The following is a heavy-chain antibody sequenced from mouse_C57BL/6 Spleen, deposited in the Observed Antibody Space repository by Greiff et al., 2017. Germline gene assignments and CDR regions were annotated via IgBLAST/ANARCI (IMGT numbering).Heavy chain of an antibody. J-gene: IGHJ2*01. CDR1: GFTFSSYA. D-gene: IGHD1-1*01. CDR3: ARGEVYDSSPCNY. Sequence: EVMLVESGGGLVKPGGSLKLSCAASGFTFSSYAMSWVSQTPEKRLEWVATISDGGSYTYYPDNVKGRITISRDNAKNHLYLQMRQLKSEDTAMYYCARGEVYDSSPCNYWSQGTTLTVSS. CDR2: ISDGGSYT. V-gene: IGHV5-4*03.